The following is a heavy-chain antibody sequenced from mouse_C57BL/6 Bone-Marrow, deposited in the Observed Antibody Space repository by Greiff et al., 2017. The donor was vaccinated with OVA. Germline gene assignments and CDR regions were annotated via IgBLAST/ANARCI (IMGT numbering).Heavy chain of an antibody. CDR1: GYAFSSYW. J-gene: IGHJ2*01. V-gene: IGHV1-80*01. CDR3: ARGRLLRSYYFDY. Sequence: VKLQESGAELVKPGASVKISCKASGYAFSSYWMNWVKQRPGKGLEWIGQIYPGDGDTNYNGKFKGKATLTADKSSSTAYMQLSSLTSEDSAVYFCARGRLLRSYYFDYWGQGTTLTVSS. D-gene: IGHD1-1*01. CDR2: IYPGDGDT.